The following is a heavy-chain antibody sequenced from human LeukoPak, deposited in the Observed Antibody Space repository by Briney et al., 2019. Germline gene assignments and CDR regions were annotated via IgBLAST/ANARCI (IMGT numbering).Heavy chain of an antibody. CDR1: GFTFSSYS. Sequence: GGSLRLSCAASGFTFSSYSMNWVRQAPGKGLEWLSYISSTSSAIYYADSLKGRFTISRDNAKNSLYLQMDSLRAEDTAVYYCATVIGSYGDSAYWGQGTLVTVSS. V-gene: IGHV3-48*04. CDR2: ISSTSSAI. J-gene: IGHJ4*02. D-gene: IGHD3-16*01. CDR3: ATVIGSYGDSAY.